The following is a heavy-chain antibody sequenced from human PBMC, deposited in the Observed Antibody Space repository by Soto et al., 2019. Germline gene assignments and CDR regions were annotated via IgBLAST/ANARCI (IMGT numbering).Heavy chain of an antibody. Sequence: GASVKVSCKTSGYTFTTYGISWVRQAPGQGLEWLGWISAYNGITKYAQKFQGRVTLTTDTSTTTAYMELRSLRSDDTALYYCARDDPVWVKSYAMDVWGQGTTVTV. V-gene: IGHV1-18*01. CDR1: GYTFTTYG. CDR2: ISAYNGIT. J-gene: IGHJ6*02. D-gene: IGHD3-16*01. CDR3: ARDDPVWVKSYAMDV.